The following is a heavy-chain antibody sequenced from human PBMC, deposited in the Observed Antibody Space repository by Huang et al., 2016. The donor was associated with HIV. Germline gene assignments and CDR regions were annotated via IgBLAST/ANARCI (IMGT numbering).Heavy chain of an antibody. Sequence: QVHLVQSGAEVKKPGSSVRVSCKASGDSFTSLPINWVRQAPVKGLEWMGGLVLRLVAATYEKKFRGRVTIAADESTSTSYMELSRLRSDDTAMYYCATSTPMLGESGGWSGKVVITENVPYVDWGQGTLVTVSS. V-gene: IGHV1-69*01. CDR2: LVLRLVAA. CDR3: ATSTPMLGESGGWSGKVVITENVPYVD. D-gene: IGHD3-22*01. J-gene: IGHJ4*02. CDR1: GDSFTSLP.